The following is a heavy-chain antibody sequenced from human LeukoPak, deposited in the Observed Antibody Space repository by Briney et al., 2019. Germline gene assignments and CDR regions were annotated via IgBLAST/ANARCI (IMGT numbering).Heavy chain of an antibody. D-gene: IGHD3-3*01. CDR2: MSSGSRYI. CDR1: GFTFSSYS. V-gene: IGHV3-21*01. Sequence: PGGSLRLSCAVSGFTFSSYSMTWVRQAPGKGLEWVSSMSSGSRYIYYADSVRGRFTISRDNAKNSLYLLMNSLRAEDTAVYYCARDRPTGASRLFVVQWGQGTLVTVSS. J-gene: IGHJ4*02. CDR3: ARDRPTGASRLFVVQ.